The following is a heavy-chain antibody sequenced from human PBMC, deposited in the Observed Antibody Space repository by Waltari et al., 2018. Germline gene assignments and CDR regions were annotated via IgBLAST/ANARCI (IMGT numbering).Heavy chain of an antibody. CDR2: INHSGST. D-gene: IGHD3-10*01. V-gene: IGHV4-34*01. J-gene: IGHJ4*02. Sequence: QVQLQQWGAGLLKPSETLSLTCAVYGGSFSGYYWSWIRQPPGKGLEWIGEINHSGSTNYNPSLKSRVTISVDTSKNQFSLKLISVTAADTAVYYCARRPIINYYGSGRFDYWGQGTLVTVSS. CDR3: ARRPIINYYGSGRFDY. CDR1: GGSFSGYY.